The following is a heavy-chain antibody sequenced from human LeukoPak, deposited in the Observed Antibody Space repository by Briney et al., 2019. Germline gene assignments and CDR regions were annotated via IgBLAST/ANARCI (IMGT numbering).Heavy chain of an antibody. J-gene: IGHJ4*02. V-gene: IGHV4-34*01. CDR2: IYYSGST. CDR3: AGRLGYCSSTSCYRNFDY. CDR1: GGSFSGYY. D-gene: IGHD2-2*02. Sequence: PSETLSLTCAVYGGSFSGYYWSWIRQPPGKGLEWIGSIYYSGSTYYNPSLKSRVTISVDTSKNQFSLKLSSVTAADTAVYYCAGRLGYCSSTSCYRNFDYWGQGTLVTVSS.